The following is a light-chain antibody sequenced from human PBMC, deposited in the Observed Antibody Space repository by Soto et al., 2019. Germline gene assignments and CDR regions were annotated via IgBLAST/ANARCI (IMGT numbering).Light chain of an antibody. CDR2: AAS. Sequence: AIRMTQSPSSFSASTGDRVTITCRASQGISSYLAWYQQKPGKAPKLLIYAASTLQGGVPSRFSGSGSGTDFTLPTSCLQSEDFALYYCQHNYSYPQPFAQGTKGEIK. J-gene: IGKJ1*01. V-gene: IGKV1-8*01. CDR1: QGISSY. CDR3: QHNYSYPQP.